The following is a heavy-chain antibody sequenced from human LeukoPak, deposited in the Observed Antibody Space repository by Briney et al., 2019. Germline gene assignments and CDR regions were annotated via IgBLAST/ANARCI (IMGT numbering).Heavy chain of an antibody. J-gene: IGHJ4*02. CDR1: GFSFSHYY. D-gene: IGHD6-19*01. Sequence: GGSLRLSCAASGFSFSHYYMTWIRQAPGKGLEWVSYISSSGSAIYYTDSVKGRFTISRDNAKNSLYLQMNSLRAEDTAVYYCARDGSGWFDYWGQGTLVTVSS. V-gene: IGHV3-11*04. CDR3: ARDGSGWFDY. CDR2: ISSSGSAI.